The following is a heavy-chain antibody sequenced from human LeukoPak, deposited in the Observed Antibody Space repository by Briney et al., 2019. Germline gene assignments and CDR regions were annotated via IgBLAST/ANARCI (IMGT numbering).Heavy chain of an antibody. CDR2: IYTSGST. CDR1: GGSVTSGNYY. Sequence: SQTLSLTCTVSGGSVTSGNYYWNWIRQPAGKGLEWIGRIYTSGSTNYNPSLKSRVTMSVDTSKNQFSLKLSSVTAADTVVYYCARDAYDSSGLLRFLWFDPWGQGTLATVSS. CDR3: ARDAYDSSGLLRFLWFDP. J-gene: IGHJ5*02. D-gene: IGHD3-22*01. V-gene: IGHV4-61*02.